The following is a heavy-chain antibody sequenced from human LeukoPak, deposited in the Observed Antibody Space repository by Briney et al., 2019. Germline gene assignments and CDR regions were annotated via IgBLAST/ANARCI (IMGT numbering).Heavy chain of an antibody. CDR3: ARHPGIPSQYYFDY. CDR2: INHSGST. Sequence: PSETLSLTCAVYGGSFSGYYWSWIRQPPGKGLEWIGEINHSGSTYYNPSLKSRVTISVDTSKNQFSLKLSSVTAADTAVYYCARHPGIPSQYYFDYWGQGTLVTVSS. J-gene: IGHJ4*02. CDR1: GGSFSGYY. D-gene: IGHD6-13*01. V-gene: IGHV4-34*01.